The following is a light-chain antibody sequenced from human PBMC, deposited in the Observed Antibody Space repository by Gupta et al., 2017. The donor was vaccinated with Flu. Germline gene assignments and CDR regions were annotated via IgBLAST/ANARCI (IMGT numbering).Light chain of an antibody. Sequence: PGEPASISCRSSQSRRQSSGYNHLNWYLHKPGQAPQLLIYLGFNLADGASSRFSATVAGTEFKLKISRGEADDVGIYYCMQALQIQYTFGQGKKLE. V-gene: IGKV2-28*01. CDR1: QSRRQSSGYNH. CDR2: LGF. J-gene: IGKJ2*01. CDR3: MQALQIQYT.